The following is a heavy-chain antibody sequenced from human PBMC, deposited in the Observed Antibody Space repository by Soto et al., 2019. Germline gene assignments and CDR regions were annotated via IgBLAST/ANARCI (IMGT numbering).Heavy chain of an antibody. CDR3: ARDRRFLEWLDY. CDR1: GFTFTSYG. CDR2: IWYDGSNK. V-gene: IGHV3-33*01. J-gene: IGHJ4*02. D-gene: IGHD3-3*01. Sequence: QVQLVESGGGVVQPGRSLTLSCVASGFTFTSYGIHWVRQAPGKGLEWVAVIWYDGSNKYYGDSMKGRFSISRDNSKNTVFLQMNSLRAEDTAVYYCARDRRFLEWLDYWGQGTLVSVSS.